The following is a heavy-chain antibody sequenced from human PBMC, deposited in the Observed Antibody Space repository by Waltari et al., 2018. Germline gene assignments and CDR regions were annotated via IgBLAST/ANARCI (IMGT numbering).Heavy chain of an antibody. J-gene: IGHJ4*02. CDR2: ISGSGGST. V-gene: IGHV3-23*01. Sequence: EVQLLESGGGLVQPGGSLRLSCAASGFTFSSYAMSWVRQAPGKGLEWVSAISGSGGSTYYADSVKGRFTISRDNSKNTLYLQMNSLRAEDTAVYYCAKSPLPYCSGGSCYPLDYWGQGTLVTVSS. CDR3: AKSPLPYCSGGSCYPLDY. CDR1: GFTFSSYA. D-gene: IGHD2-15*01.